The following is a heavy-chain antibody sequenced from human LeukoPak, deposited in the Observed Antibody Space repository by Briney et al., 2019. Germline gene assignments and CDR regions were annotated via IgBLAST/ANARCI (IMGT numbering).Heavy chain of an antibody. Sequence: GGSLRLSCAASGFTFSDYYMSWIRQAPGKGLEWVSGISWNRGSIGYADSVKGRFTISRDNAKNSLYLQMNSLRAEDTALYYCAKAAAMAYFDYWGQGTLVTVSS. V-gene: IGHV3-9*01. J-gene: IGHJ4*02. CDR2: ISWNRGSI. CDR3: AKAAAMAYFDY. CDR1: GFTFSDYY. D-gene: IGHD5-18*01.